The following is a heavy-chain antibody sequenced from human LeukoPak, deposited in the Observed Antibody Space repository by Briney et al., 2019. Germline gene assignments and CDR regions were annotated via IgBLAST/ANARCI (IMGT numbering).Heavy chain of an antibody. V-gene: IGHV4-4*09. CDR3: ARHTQYGDYNPYDV. D-gene: IGHD4-17*01. CDR1: GGAITSNP. CDR2: IHASGRV. J-gene: IGHJ3*01. Sequence: SQTLSLTCSVSGGAITSNPWGCTRQTPGKGLEWLGYIHASGRVGYNPSLESRVFLSVDTSRNQFSLRLTSVTAADTAIYYCARHTQYGDYNPYDVWGQGKMVTVSS.